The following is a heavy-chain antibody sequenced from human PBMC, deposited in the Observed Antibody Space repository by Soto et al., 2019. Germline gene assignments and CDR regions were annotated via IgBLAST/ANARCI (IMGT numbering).Heavy chain of an antibody. V-gene: IGHV4-39*01. CDR3: ACTSTTVTTSGYYYYMDV. Sequence: SETLSLTCTVSGGSISSSSYYWGWIRQPPGKGLEWIGSIYYSGSTYYNPSLKSRVTISVDTSKNQFSLKLSSVTAADTAVYYCACTSTTVTTSGYYYYMDVWGKGTTVTVS. CDR1: GGSISSSSYY. J-gene: IGHJ6*03. CDR2: IYYSGST. D-gene: IGHD4-17*01.